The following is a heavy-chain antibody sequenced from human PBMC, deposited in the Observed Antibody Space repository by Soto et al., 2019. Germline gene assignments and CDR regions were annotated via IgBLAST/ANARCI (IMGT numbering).Heavy chain of an antibody. Sequence: ASVKVSCKASGYTFTSYGISWVRQAPGQGLEWMGWISAYNGNTNCAQKLQGRVTMTTDTSTSTAYMELRSLRSDDTAVYYCARDMQTIFGVVIIPVFSDYWGQGTLVTVSS. V-gene: IGHV1-18*01. CDR1: GYTFTSYG. J-gene: IGHJ4*02. D-gene: IGHD3-3*01. CDR3: ARDMQTIFGVVIIPVFSDY. CDR2: ISAYNGNT.